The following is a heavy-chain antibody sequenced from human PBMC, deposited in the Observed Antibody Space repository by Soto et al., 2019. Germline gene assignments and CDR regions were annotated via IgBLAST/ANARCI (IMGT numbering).Heavy chain of an antibody. J-gene: IGHJ3*02. D-gene: IGHD6-19*01. Sequence: QVQLVESGGGVVQPGRSLRLSCAASGFTFSSYAMHWVRQAPGKGLEWVAVISYDGSNKYYADSVKGRFTISRDNSKNTLYLQMNSLRAEDTAVYSCARDGYSSVSDAFDIWGQGTMVTVSS. CDR3: ARDGYSSVSDAFDI. V-gene: IGHV3-30-3*01. CDR2: ISYDGSNK. CDR1: GFTFSSYA.